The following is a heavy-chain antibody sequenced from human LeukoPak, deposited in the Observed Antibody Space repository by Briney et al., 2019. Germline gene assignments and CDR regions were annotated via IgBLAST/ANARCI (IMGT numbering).Heavy chain of an antibody. CDR2: ISYDGSNK. CDR1: GFTFSSYA. Sequence: GGSLRLSCAASGFTFSSYAMHWVRQAPGKGLEWVAVISYDGSNKYYADSVKGRFTISRDNSKNTLYLQMSSLRAEDTAVYYCVKDLLGSYYYGSGRPYWGQGTLVTVSS. J-gene: IGHJ4*02. CDR3: VKDLLGSYYYGSGRPY. D-gene: IGHD3-10*01. V-gene: IGHV3-30-3*01.